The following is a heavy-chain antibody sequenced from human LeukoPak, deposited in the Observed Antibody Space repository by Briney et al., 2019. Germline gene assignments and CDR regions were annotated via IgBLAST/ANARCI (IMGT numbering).Heavy chain of an antibody. CDR1: GFTFSSYA. CDR3: AKDLYGDHDFDC. CDR2: ISGSGGNT. Sequence: GGSLRLSCAASGFTFSSYAMSWVRQAPGKGLEWVSVISGSGGNTYYADSVKGRFTISRDNSKNTLYLQLNSLRAEDTAVYYCAKDLYGDHDFDCWGQGTLVTVSS. J-gene: IGHJ4*02. V-gene: IGHV3-23*01. D-gene: IGHD4-17*01.